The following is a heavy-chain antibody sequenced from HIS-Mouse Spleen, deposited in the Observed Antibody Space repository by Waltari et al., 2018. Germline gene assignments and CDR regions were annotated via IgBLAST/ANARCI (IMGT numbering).Heavy chain of an antibody. CDR3: AREIPYSSSWYDWYFDL. CDR2: IYYSGST. CDR1: GGSIRSCSYY. V-gene: IGHV4-39*07. J-gene: IGHJ2*01. Sequence: QLQLQESGPGLVKPSETLSLTCTVAGGSIRSCSYYWGRIRQPPGQGLEWIGSIYYSGSTYYNPSLKSRVTISVDTSKNQFSLKLSSVTAADTAVYYCAREIPYSSSWYDWYFDLWGRGTLVTVSS. D-gene: IGHD6-13*01.